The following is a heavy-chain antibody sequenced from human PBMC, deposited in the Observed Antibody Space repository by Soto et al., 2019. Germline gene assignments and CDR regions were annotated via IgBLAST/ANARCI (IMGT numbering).Heavy chain of an antibody. V-gene: IGHV3-53*04. CDR2: IYSGGST. Sequence: EVQLVESGGGLVQPGGSLRLSCAASGFTVSSNYMSWVRQAPGKGLEWVSVIYSGGSTYYADSVKGRFTISRHNSKNTMYLQMNSLRAEDTAVYYCARVVGGSYYDYWGQGTLVTVSS. CDR1: GFTVSSNY. J-gene: IGHJ4*02. CDR3: ARVVGGSYYDY. D-gene: IGHD1-26*01.